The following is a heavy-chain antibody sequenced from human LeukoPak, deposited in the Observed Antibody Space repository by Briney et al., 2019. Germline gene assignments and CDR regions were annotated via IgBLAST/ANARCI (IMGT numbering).Heavy chain of an antibody. CDR1: GYSFTSYW. J-gene: IGHJ4*02. V-gene: IGHV5-51*01. CDR3: ARGGVKYDFQYRNIFDY. D-gene: IGHD2/OR15-2a*01. CDR2: IYPGESDT. Sequence: GESLKISCQGSGYSFTSYWIGWVRQMPGKGLEWMGIIYPGESDTRYSPSFQGQVTISADKSISTAYLQWSSLKASDTAMYYCARGGVKYDFQYRNIFDYWGQGTLVTVSS.